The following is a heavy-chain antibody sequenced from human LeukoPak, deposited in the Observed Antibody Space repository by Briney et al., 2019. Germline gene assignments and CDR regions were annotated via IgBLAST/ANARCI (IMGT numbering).Heavy chain of an antibody. CDR1: GFTFSSYW. CDR2: IKQDGSEK. D-gene: IGHD4-17*01. J-gene: IGHJ4*02. CDR3: ARDNYGDYWGALGY. V-gene: IGHV3-7*01. Sequence: GGSLRLTCAASGFTFSSYWMSWVRQAPGKGLEWVANIKQDGSEKYYVDSVKGRFTISRDNAKNSLYLQMNSLRAEDTAVYYCARDNYGDYWGALGYWGQGTLVTVSS.